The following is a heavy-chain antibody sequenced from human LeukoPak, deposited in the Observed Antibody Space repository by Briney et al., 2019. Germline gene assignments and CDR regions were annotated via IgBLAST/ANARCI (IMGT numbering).Heavy chain of an antibody. CDR3: ARESGIAAALDL. D-gene: IGHD6-13*01. Sequence: GGSLRLSCAASGFTFSSYWMHWVRQAPGKGLVWVSRINTDGSSTSYADSVKGRFTISGDNAKNTLYLQMNSLRAEDTAVYYCARESGIAAALDLWGQGTLVTVSS. CDR1: GFTFSSYW. V-gene: IGHV3-74*01. CDR2: INTDGSST. J-gene: IGHJ5*02.